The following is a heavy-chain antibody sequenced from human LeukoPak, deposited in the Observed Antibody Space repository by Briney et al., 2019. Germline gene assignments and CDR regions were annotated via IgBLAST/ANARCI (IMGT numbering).Heavy chain of an antibody. CDR2: IKQDASEK. Sequence: GGSLRLSCAASGFTFSSYWMNWVRQAPGKGLEWVANIKQDASEKYYVDSVKGRFTISRDNAKNSLYLQMNSLRAEDTAVYYCARESVVPGASMHFDYWGQGTLVTVSS. D-gene: IGHD2-2*01. CDR3: ARESVVPGASMHFDY. V-gene: IGHV3-7*03. J-gene: IGHJ4*02. CDR1: GFTFSSYW.